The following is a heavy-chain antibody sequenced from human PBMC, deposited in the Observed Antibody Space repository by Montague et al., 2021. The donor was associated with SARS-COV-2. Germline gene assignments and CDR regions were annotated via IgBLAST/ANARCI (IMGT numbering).Heavy chain of an antibody. CDR2: ISTSGGS. CDR3: ARDRRGMAMAGRAYYYYYMDV. CDR1: GASISSTNDY. D-gene: IGHD6-19*01. Sequence: TLSLTCSVSGASISSTNDYWTWIRQPAGKGLEWIGHISTSGGSSYNPSLKSRVPIILDTSKQQFSLELTSVTAADTAVYYCARDRRGMAMAGRAYYYYYMDVWGKGTTVTVSS. J-gene: IGHJ6*03. V-gene: IGHV4-61*09.